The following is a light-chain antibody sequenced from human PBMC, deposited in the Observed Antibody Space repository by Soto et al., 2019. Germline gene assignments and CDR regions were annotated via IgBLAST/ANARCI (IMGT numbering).Light chain of an antibody. CDR2: EVN. Sequence: QSVLTQPASVSGSPGQSITISCTGTSSDIGNYNLVSWFQQHPGKAPKLFIYEVNRRPSGVSDRLSGSKSANTASLTLSGLQAEDEADYYCFSYAGAGTFVFGTGTKVTVL. CDR1: SSDIGNYNL. CDR3: FSYAGAGTFV. V-gene: IGLV2-23*02. J-gene: IGLJ1*01.